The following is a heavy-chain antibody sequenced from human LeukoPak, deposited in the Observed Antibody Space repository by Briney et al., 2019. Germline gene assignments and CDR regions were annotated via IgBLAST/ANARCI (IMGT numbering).Heavy chain of an antibody. V-gene: IGHV4-34*01. D-gene: IGHD4-17*01. CDR2: INHSGST. CDR3: ARGPYGDY. CDR1: GGSFSGYY. Sequence: PSETLSLTCAVYGGSFSGYYWSWIRQPPGKGLEWIGEINHSGSTNYNPSLKSRVTISVDTSKNQFSLKLSSVTAADTAVYYCARGPYGDYWGQGTLVTVSS. J-gene: IGHJ4*02.